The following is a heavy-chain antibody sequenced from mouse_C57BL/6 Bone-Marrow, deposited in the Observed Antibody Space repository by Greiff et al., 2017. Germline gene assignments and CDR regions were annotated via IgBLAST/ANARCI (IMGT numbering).Heavy chain of an antibody. CDR1: GYTFTSYG. D-gene: IGHD1-1*01. CDR3: ARGYYGSSYVLYWYFDV. CDR2: IYPRSGNT. V-gene: IGHV1-81*01. J-gene: IGHJ1*03. Sequence: QVQLKQSGAELARPGASVKLSCKASGYTFTSYGISWVKQRPGQGLEWIGEIYPRSGNTYYNEKFKGKATLTADKSSSTAYMELRSLTSEDSAVYFCARGYYGSSYVLYWYFDVWGTGTTVTVSS.